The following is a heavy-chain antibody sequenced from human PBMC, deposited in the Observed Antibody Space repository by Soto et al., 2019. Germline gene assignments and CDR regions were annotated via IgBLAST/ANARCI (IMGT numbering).Heavy chain of an antibody. CDR1: GSSVSSGSYY. D-gene: IGHD5-18*01. J-gene: IGHJ4*02. CDR3: ARGSKIYSYGSYYFDY. CDR2: IYYSGST. Sequence: SETLSLTCTVSGSSVSSGSYYWSWIRQPPGKGLEWIGYIYYSGSTNYNPSLKSRVTISVDTSKNQFSLKLSSVTAADTAVYYCARGSKIYSYGSYYFDYWGQGTLVTVSS. V-gene: IGHV4-61*01.